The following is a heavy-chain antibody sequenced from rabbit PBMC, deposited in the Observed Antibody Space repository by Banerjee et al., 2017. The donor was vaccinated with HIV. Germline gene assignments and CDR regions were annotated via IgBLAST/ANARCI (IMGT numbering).Heavy chain of an antibody. CDR1: GFSFSNKAV. V-gene: IGHV1S45*01. Sequence: QEQLVESGGGLVKPEGSLKLSCTASGFSFSNKAVMCWVRQAPGKGLEWIACVAAGVSFTTYYATWAKGRFTISKTSSTTVTLQITSLTAADTATYFCARDSGTSFSSYGMDLWGQGTWSPS. CDR3: ARDSGTSFSSYGMDL. J-gene: IGHJ6*01. CDR2: VAAGVSFTT. D-gene: IGHD8-1*01.